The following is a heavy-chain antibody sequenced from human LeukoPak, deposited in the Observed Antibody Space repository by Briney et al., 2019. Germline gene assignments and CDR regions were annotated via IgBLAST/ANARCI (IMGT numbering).Heavy chain of an antibody. Sequence: ASVKVSCKASGYTFIGYYMHWVRQAPGQALEWMGWINPNSGGTNYAQKFQGRVTMTRDTSISTAYMELSRLRSDDTAVYYCATNYDILTYYFDYWGQGTLVTVSS. V-gene: IGHV1-2*02. CDR1: GYTFIGYY. CDR3: ATNYDILTYYFDY. J-gene: IGHJ4*02. D-gene: IGHD3-9*01. CDR2: INPNSGGT.